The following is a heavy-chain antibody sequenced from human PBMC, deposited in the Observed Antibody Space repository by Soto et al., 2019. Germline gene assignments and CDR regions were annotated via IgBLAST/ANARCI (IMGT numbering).Heavy chain of an antibody. V-gene: IGHV3-23*01. J-gene: IGHJ6*02. D-gene: IGHD3-3*01. CDR1: GFTFGTHA. CDR3: VKDWSGDKCPCMDV. Sequence: EAQLSESGGDSVQPGGSLRLSCGASGFTFGTHAMSWVRRFPGKGLQWASAISGSGDRTYYADSVKGRFTISRDNSRNMLYLQMNSLSAEDTAIYYCVKDWSGDKCPCMDVWGPGTTVTVSS. CDR2: ISGSGDRT.